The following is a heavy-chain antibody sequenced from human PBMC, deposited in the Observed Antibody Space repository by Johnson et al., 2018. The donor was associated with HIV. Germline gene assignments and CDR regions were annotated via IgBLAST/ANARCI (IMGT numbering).Heavy chain of an antibody. D-gene: IGHD1-26*01. J-gene: IGHJ3*01. CDR2: ISWNSANI. V-gene: IGHV3-9*01. CDR1: GFTFDDYA. CDR3: ARDLPGIYDAFDL. Sequence: VQLVESGGGLVQPGRSLRLSCAASGFTFDDYAMHWVRQGPGKGLEWVSGISWNSANIGHADSVKGRFSISRDVSKNILYLQMHSLRTEDTAYYYCARDLPGIYDAFDLWGQGTKVTISS.